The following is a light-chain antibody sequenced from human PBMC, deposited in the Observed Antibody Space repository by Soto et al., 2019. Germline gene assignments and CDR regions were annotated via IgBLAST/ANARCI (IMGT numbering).Light chain of an antibody. CDR3: QQYGSSPLT. V-gene: IGKV3-20*01. CDR1: QSVSSSY. Sequence: PGERATLSCRASQSVSSSYLAWYRQRPGQAPRLLIYGASSRATGIPDRFSGSGSGTDFTLTISRLEPEDFAVYYCQQYGSSPLTFGGGTKVEIK. J-gene: IGKJ4*01. CDR2: GAS.